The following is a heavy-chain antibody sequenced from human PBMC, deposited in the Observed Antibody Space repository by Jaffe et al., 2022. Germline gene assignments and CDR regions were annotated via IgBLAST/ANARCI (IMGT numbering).Heavy chain of an antibody. V-gene: IGHV1-3*01. Sequence: QVQLVQSGAEVKKPGASVKVSCKASGYTFTSYAMHWVRQAPGQRLEWMGWINAGNGNTKYSQKFQGRVTITRDTSASTAYMELSSLRSEDTAVYYCAREAYYDFWSGYTNWFDPWGQGTLVTVSS. CDR3: AREAYYDFWSGYTNWFDP. J-gene: IGHJ5*02. D-gene: IGHD3-3*01. CDR2: INAGNGNT. CDR1: GYTFTSYA.